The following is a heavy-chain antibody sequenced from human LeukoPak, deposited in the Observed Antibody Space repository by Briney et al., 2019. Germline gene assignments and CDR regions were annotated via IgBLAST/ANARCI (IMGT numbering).Heavy chain of an antibody. CDR1: GGSISSYY. D-gene: IGHD2-2*01. Sequence: SETLSLTCTVSGGSISSYYWSWIRQPPGKGLEWIAYIYYSGSTNYNPSLKSRVTISMDTSKNQFSLKLSSVTAADTAVYYCASLVPAAIRGGGYFDYWGQGTLVTVSS. CDR2: IYYSGST. J-gene: IGHJ4*02. CDR3: ASLVPAAIRGGGYFDY. V-gene: IGHV4-59*01.